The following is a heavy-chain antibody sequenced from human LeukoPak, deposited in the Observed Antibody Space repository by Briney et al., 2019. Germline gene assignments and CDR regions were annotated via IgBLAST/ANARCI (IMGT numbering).Heavy chain of an antibody. J-gene: IGHJ5*02. CDR1: GGSISSGDYH. D-gene: IGHD3-10*01. V-gene: IGHV4-30-4*01. CDR2: IHDSGST. CDR3: ARGFGSGSYYYGWFDP. Sequence: SETLSLTCTVSGGSISSGDYHWNWIRQSPGKGLEWIGFIHDSGSTYYNPSLKSRVTMSGDMSKKQFSLMLSSLTAADTAVYYCARGFGSGSYYYGWFDPWGQGTLVTVSS.